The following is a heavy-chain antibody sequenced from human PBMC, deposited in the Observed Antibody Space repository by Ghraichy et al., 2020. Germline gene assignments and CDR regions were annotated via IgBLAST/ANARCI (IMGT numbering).Heavy chain of an antibody. Sequence: SETLSLTCTVSGGSISSSSYYWGWIRQPPGKGLEWIGSIYYSGSTYYNPSLKSRVTISVDTSKNQFSLKLSSVTAADTAVYYCASLKREGWREYSSSSPDYYYYGMDVWGQGTTVTVSS. CDR2: IYYSGST. D-gene: IGHD6-6*01. V-gene: IGHV4-39*01. J-gene: IGHJ6*02. CDR3: ASLKREGWREYSSSSPDYYYYGMDV. CDR1: GGSISSSSYY.